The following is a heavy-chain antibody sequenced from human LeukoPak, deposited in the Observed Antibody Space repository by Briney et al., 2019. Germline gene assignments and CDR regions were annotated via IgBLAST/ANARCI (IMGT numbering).Heavy chain of an antibody. CDR1: GVSISSHY. J-gene: IGHJ6*03. CDR3: ARVGYDFWSGYLSYYYYYYYYMDV. V-gene: IGHV4-59*11. CDR2: IYYSGST. D-gene: IGHD3-3*01. Sequence: PSETLSLTCTVSGVSISSHYWSWVRQPPGKGLEWIGYIYYSGSTNYNPSLKSRVTISVDTSKNQFSLKLSSVTAADTAVYYCARVGYDFWSGYLSYYYYYYYYMDVWGKGTTVTVSS.